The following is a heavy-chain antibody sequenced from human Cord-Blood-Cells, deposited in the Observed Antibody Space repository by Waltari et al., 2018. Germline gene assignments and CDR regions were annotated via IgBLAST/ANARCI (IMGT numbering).Heavy chain of an antibody. D-gene: IGHD6-13*01. CDR2: IRSKANSYAT. J-gene: IGHJ4*02. CDR1: GFSFRGSA. CDR3: TSLGSSSWDY. V-gene: IGHV3-73*01. Sequence: VQLGESGGGLVQTGGSLTLPGAASGFSFRGSAVHWVRQASGKGVEWVGRIRSKANSYATAYAASVKGRFTISRDDSKNTADLQMNSLKTEDTAVYYCTSLGSSSWDYWGQGTLVTVSS.